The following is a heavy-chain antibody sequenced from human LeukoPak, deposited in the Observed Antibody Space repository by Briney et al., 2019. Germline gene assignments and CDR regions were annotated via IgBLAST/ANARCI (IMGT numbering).Heavy chain of an antibody. V-gene: IGHV1-18*01. CDR2: ISAYNGNT. CDR3: AREGAYCGGDCYAFDI. CDR1: GYTFTSYG. D-gene: IGHD2-21*01. J-gene: IGHJ3*02. Sequence: ASVKVSCKASGYTFTSYGISWVRQAPGQGLEWMGWISAYNGNTNYAQKLQGRVTMTTDTSTSTAYMELRSLRSDDTAVYYCAREGAYCGGDCYAFDIWGQGTMVTVSS.